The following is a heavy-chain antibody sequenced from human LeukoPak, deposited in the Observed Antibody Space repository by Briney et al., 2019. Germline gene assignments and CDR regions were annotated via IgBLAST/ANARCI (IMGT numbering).Heavy chain of an antibody. D-gene: IGHD2-21*02. Sequence: SETLSLTCTVSGGSISSSSYYWGWIRQPPGKGLEWIGSIYYSGSTYYNPSLKSRVTISVDTSKNQFSLKLSPVTAADTAVYYCARGEHIVVVTAGEYFFDYWGQGTLVTVSS. CDR2: IYYSGST. CDR3: ARGEHIVVVTAGEYFFDY. V-gene: IGHV4-39*07. CDR1: GGSISSSSYY. J-gene: IGHJ4*02.